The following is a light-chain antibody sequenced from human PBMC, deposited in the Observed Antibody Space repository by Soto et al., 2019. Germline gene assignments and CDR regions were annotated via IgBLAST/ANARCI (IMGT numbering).Light chain of an antibody. CDR2: DAS. Sequence: IVLTQCPATLTWALGGRAILSFRASQSVSSYLAWFQQKPGQAPRLLIYDASNRATGIPARFSGSGSGTDFPLTISSLEPEDFAVYYCQQRSNWPLFTFGPGTKVDIK. CDR1: QSVSSY. J-gene: IGKJ3*01. CDR3: QQRSNWPLFT. V-gene: IGKV3-11*01.